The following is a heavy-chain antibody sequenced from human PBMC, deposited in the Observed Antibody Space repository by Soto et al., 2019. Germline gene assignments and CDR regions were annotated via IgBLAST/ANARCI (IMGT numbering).Heavy chain of an antibody. V-gene: IGHV1-69*01. J-gene: IGHJ4*02. D-gene: IGHD6-13*01. CDR1: GDSFSRYA. CDR2: IIPIFETA. Sequence: QVQLVQSGAELTKPGSSVRVSCKISGDSFSRYAISWVRQAPGEGLEWVGGIIPIFETANYAQKFQGRVTITAVESTTTAYMEVTRLRPEDTAIFYCEASESSSWQHDYWGQGTLITVSS. CDR3: EASESSSWQHDY.